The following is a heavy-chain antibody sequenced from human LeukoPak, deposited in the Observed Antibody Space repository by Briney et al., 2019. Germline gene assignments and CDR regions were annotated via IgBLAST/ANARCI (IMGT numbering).Heavy chain of an antibody. CDR1: GFTFSGFA. D-gene: IGHD6-13*01. V-gene: IGHV3-23*01. J-gene: IGHJ6*02. CDR2: ISGSGDNT. CDR3: AKGGIAAAGIGYYGMDV. Sequence: PGGSLRLSCAASGFTFSGFAMSWVRRTPGKGLEWVSGISGSGDNTLYADSVKGRFTISRDNSKNTLYLQVNSLRAEDTAVYYCAKGGIAAAGIGYYGMDVWGQGTTVAVSS.